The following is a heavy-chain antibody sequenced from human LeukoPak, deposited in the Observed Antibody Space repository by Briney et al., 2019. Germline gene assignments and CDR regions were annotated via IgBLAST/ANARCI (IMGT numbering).Heavy chain of an antibody. CDR1: GGTLSTYE. CDR2: MSRTADRI. J-gene: IGHJ4*01. CDR3: ATRLPFTGYKN. V-gene: IGHV3-48*03. Sequence: PGGSLRLSCTIFGGTLSTYEFNWVRQAPGKRPEWISYMSRTADRIDHADSVKGRFTMSRGNAKNSVYLQMNSLRVDDTAIYYCATRLPFTGYKNWGQGTLVTVSS. D-gene: IGHD5-24*01.